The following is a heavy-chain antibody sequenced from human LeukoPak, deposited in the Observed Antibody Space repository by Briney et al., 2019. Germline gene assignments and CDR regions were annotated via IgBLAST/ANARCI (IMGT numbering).Heavy chain of an antibody. CDR2: IYYSGST. J-gene: IGHJ6*02. V-gene: IGHV4-59*12. CDR1: GGSISSYY. CDR3: ARVQRGSYHYYGMDV. Sequence: SETLSLTCTVSGGSISSYYWSWIRQPPGKGLEWIGYIYYSGSTNYNPSLKSRVTMSVDTSKNQFSLKLSSVTAADTAVYYCARVQRGSYHYYGMDVWGQGTTVTVSS. D-gene: IGHD1-26*01.